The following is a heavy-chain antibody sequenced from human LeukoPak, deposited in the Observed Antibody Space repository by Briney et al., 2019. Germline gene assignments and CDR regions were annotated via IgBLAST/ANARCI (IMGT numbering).Heavy chain of an antibody. V-gene: IGHV4-39*01. CDR1: GGSISSSSYY. Sequence: SETLSLTCTVSGGSISSSSYYWGWIRQPPGKGLEWIGSIYYSGSTYYNPSLKSRVTISVDTSKNQFSLKLSSVTAADTAVYYCAPTRGGSGWYVPRSSVNWGQGTLVTVSS. CDR2: IYYSGST. CDR3: APTRGGSGWYVPRSSVN. J-gene: IGHJ4*02. D-gene: IGHD6-19*01.